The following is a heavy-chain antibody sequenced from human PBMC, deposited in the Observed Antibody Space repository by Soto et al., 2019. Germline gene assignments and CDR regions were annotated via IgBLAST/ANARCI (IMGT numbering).Heavy chain of an antibody. D-gene: IGHD6-13*01. Sequence: EVQLLESGGGLVQPGGSLRLSCAASGFTFSSYAMSWVRQAPGKGLEWVSAISGSGGRTYYADSVKGRFTISRDNSRNTLYLPMNSLRADDTAVYNCSNHLTKQLVDSYYGMDVWGQGTTVTVSS. V-gene: IGHV3-23*01. CDR3: SNHLTKQLVDSYYGMDV. CDR2: ISGSGGRT. CDR1: GFTFSSYA. J-gene: IGHJ6*02.